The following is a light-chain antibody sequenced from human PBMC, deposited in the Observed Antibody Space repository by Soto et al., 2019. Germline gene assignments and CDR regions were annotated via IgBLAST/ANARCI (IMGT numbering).Light chain of an antibody. CDR3: QVWDSSTDDLYV. CDR1: NIGSNS. J-gene: IGLJ1*01. V-gene: IGLV3-21*02. Sequence: SYELTQPHSVSVATGQTAIVTCDGNNIGSNSVHWYQQKPGRAPVLVVYADSDRPSGVPGRFSGSNSGNTATLTISRVEAGDEADYYCQVWDSSTDDLYVFGPGTKVTVL. CDR2: ADS.